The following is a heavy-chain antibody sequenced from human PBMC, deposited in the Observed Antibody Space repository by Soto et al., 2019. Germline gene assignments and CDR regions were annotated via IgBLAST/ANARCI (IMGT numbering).Heavy chain of an antibody. V-gene: IGHV3-30-3*01. CDR3: ARGPSYSSSSNYFDY. CDR1: GFTFSSYP. Sequence: QVQLVESGGGVVQPGRSLRLSCAVSGFTFSSYPMHWVRQAPGKGLEWVAVISYDGTNKYYADSVKGRFTISRDNSKNTLYLQMNSLRTEDTAVYYCARGPSYSSSSNYFDYWGQGTLVTVSS. J-gene: IGHJ4*02. D-gene: IGHD6-6*01. CDR2: ISYDGTNK.